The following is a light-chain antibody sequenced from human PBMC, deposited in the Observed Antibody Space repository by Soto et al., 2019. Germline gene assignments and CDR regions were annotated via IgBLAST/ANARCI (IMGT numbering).Light chain of an antibody. CDR3: SSYTSSSTLENV. J-gene: IGLJ1*01. Sequence: QSALTQPASVSGSPGQSITISCTGTSSDVGGYNYVSWYQQHPGKAPKLMIYEVSNRPSGVSNRFSGSKSDNTASLTISGLQAEDEADYYCSSYTSSSTLENVFGTGTKVTVL. CDR1: SSDVGGYNY. V-gene: IGLV2-14*01. CDR2: EVS.